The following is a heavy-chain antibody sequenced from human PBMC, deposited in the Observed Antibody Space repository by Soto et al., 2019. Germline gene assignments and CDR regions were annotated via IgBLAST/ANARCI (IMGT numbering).Heavy chain of an antibody. Sequence: PGGSLRLSCAASVFTLSGYAMDWVRQAPGKGLEYVSGISSNGVGTYYANSVQGRFTISRDNSKNTVYLQMGSLRPEDMAVYYCARRARPDFYYMDVWGKGTTVTVS. CDR1: VFTLSGYA. D-gene: IGHD6-6*01. CDR2: ISSNGVGT. J-gene: IGHJ6*03. V-gene: IGHV3-64*01. CDR3: ARRARPDFYYMDV.